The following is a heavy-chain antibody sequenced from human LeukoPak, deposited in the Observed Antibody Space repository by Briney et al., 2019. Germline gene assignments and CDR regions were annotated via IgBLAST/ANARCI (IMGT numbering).Heavy chain of an antibody. D-gene: IGHD4-11*01. V-gene: IGHV4-39*07. Sequence: PSETLSLTCTVSGGSLSSSSYYWGWIRQPPGKGLEWIGSIYYSGSTYYNPSLKSRVTISVDTSKNQFSLKLSSVTAADTAVYYCARGSNSNYWGWFDPWGQGTLVTVSS. CDR1: GGSLSSSSYY. CDR3: ARGSNSNYWGWFDP. CDR2: IYYSGST. J-gene: IGHJ5*02.